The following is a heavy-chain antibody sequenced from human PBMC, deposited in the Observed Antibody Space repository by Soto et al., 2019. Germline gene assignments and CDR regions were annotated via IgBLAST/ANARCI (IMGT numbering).Heavy chain of an antibody. CDR2: INPNSGGT. V-gene: IGHV1-2*04. CDR1: GYTFTGYY. D-gene: IGHD3-3*01. J-gene: IGHJ6*03. Sequence: ASVKVSCKASGYTFTGYYMHWVRQAPGQGLKWMGWINPNSGGTNYAQKFQGWVTMTRDTSISTAYMELSRLRSDDTAVYYCARGGSIFGVVRSYYYYYMDVWGKGTTVTVSS. CDR3: ARGGSIFGVVRSYYYYYMDV.